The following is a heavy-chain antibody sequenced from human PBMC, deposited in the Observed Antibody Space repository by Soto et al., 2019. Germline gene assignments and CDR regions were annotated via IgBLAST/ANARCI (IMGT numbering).Heavy chain of an antibody. CDR2: INHRGSI. D-gene: IGHD3-9*01. J-gene: IGHJ6*02. CDR3: ARGSRMTIPAASGRDYYCHGLDV. Sequence: QVQLQQWGAGLLKPSETLSLNCAVYGGSFSGYYWSWIRQPPGKGLEWIGEINHRGSINYNPSLTSRVNMAVDTSKNQSSLKLNSVTAADTAVFYCARGSRMTIPAASGRDYYCHGLDVWGQGTAVPVSS. CDR1: GGSFSGYY. V-gene: IGHV4-34*01.